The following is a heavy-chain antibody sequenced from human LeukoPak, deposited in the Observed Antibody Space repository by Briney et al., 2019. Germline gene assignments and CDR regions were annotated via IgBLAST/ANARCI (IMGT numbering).Heavy chain of an antibody. CDR2: IYYSGST. CDR3: ARDREYSSSGLVWFDP. J-gene: IGHJ5*02. V-gene: IGHV4-59*02. D-gene: IGHD6-6*01. CDR1: GGSVSGYY. Sequence: SETLSLTCTVSGGSVSGYYWSWIRQPPGKGLEWIGYIYYSGSTNYDPSLKSRVTISVDTSENQFSLKLTSVTAADTAVYYCARDREYSSSGLVWFDPWGHGILVTVSS.